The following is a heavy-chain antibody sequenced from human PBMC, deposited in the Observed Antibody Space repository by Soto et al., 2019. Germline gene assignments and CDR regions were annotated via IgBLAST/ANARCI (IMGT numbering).Heavy chain of an antibody. CDR1: GGSFSGYY. CDR3: ARGTVVGATLPSRY. CDR2: INHSGST. D-gene: IGHD1-26*01. J-gene: IGHJ4*02. V-gene: IGHV4-34*01. Sequence: QVQLHQWGAGLLKPSETLSLTCAVYGGSFSGYYWSWIRQPPGKGLEWIGEINHSGSTNYNPSLKSRVTISVDTSKNQFSLKLSSVTAADTAVYYCARGTVVGATLPSRYWGQGTLVTVSS.